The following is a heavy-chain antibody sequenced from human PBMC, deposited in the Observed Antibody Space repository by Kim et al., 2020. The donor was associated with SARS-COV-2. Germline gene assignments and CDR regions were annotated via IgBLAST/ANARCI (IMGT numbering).Heavy chain of an antibody. J-gene: IGHJ4*02. CDR3: ARVRWSGSFLHPNRNFDY. D-gene: IGHD1-26*01. Sequence: SETLSLPCAVYGGSFSGYYWSWIRQPPGKGLEWIGEINHSGSTNYNPSLKSRVTISVDTSKNQFSLKLSSVTAADTAVYYCARVRWSGSFLHPNRNFDYWGQGTLVTVSS. CDR1: GGSFSGYY. CDR2: INHSGST. V-gene: IGHV4-34*01.